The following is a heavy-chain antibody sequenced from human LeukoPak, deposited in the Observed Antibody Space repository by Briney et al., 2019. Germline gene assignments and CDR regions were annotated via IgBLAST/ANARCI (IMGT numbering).Heavy chain of an antibody. Sequence: GGSLRLSCAASGFTFSSYSMNWVRQAPGKGLEWVSSISSSSSYIYYADPVKGRFTISRDNAKNSLYLQMNSLRAEDTAVYYCAREEGYSYGYPLDYWGQGTLVTVSS. V-gene: IGHV3-21*01. CDR2: ISSSSSYI. D-gene: IGHD5-18*01. CDR3: AREEGYSYGYPLDY. CDR1: GFTFSSYS. J-gene: IGHJ4*02.